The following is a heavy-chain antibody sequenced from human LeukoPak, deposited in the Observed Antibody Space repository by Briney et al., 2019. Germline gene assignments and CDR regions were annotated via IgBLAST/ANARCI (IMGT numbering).Heavy chain of an antibody. CDR1: GGSISSGGYY. J-gene: IGHJ4*02. D-gene: IGHD1-26*01. V-gene: IGHV4-30-2*01. Sequence: SQTLSLTCTVSGGSISSGGYYWSWIRQPPGKGLEWIGYIYHSGSTNYNPSLKSRVTISVDTSKNQFSLKLSSVTAADTAVYYCARDRWGGSLDYWGQGTLVTVSS. CDR3: ARDRWGGSLDY. CDR2: IYHSGST.